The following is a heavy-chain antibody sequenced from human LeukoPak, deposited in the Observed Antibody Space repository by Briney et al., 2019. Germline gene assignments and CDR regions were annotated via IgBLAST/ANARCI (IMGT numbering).Heavy chain of an antibody. V-gene: IGHV4-39*01. Sequence: SETLSLTCTVSGGSVSSGIYYWGWLRQPPGKGLEWIGTFYYSGSTYYSPSLKSRVTISVDTSKSQFSLKLSSVTAADTAVYYCARSPLLGYCSGGSCYRRWFDPWGQGTLVTVSS. J-gene: IGHJ5*02. CDR1: GGSVSSGIYY. D-gene: IGHD2-15*01. CDR3: ARSPLLGYCSGGSCYRRWFDP. CDR2: FYYSGST.